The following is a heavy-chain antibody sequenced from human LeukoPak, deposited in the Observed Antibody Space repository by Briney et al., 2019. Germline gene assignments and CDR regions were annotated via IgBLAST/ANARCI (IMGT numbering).Heavy chain of an antibody. CDR2: ISNNGGYT. J-gene: IGHJ4*02. Sequence: GGSLRLSCAASGFTFSSSAMSWVRRAPGKGLEWVSAISNNGGYTYYADSVQGRFTISRDNSKSTLCLQMNSLRAEDTAVYYCAKVSNWALLGNYYFDYWGQGTLVTVSS. V-gene: IGHV3-23*01. CDR3: AKVSNWALLGNYYFDY. CDR1: GFTFSSSA. D-gene: IGHD7-27*01.